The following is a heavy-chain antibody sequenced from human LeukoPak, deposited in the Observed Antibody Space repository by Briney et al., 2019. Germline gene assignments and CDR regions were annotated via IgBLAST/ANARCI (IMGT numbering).Heavy chain of an antibody. D-gene: IGHD4-23*01. Sequence: QPGGSLRLSCAASGFTFRSYEMNWVRQAPGKGLEWVSYISSSGSTIYYADSVKGRFTISRDNAKNSLYLQMNSLRAEDTAVYYCARVDYGGNGFDYWGQGTLVTVSS. CDR1: GFTFRSYE. CDR2: ISSSGSTI. CDR3: ARVDYGGNGFDY. V-gene: IGHV3-48*03. J-gene: IGHJ4*02.